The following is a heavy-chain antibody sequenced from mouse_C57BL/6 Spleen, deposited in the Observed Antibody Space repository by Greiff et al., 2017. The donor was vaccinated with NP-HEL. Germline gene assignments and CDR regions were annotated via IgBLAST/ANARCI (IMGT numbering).Heavy chain of an antibody. J-gene: IGHJ2*01. Sequence: EVKLQESGPGLVKPSQSLSLTCSVTGYSITSGYYWNWIRQFPGNKLEWMGYISYDGSNNYNPSLKNRISITRDTSKNQFFLKLNSVTTEDTATYYCARSGSSYGGKLFDYWGQGTTLTVSS. CDR3: ARSGSSYGGKLFDY. V-gene: IGHV3-6*01. CDR2: ISYDGSN. D-gene: IGHD1-1*01. CDR1: GYSITSGYY.